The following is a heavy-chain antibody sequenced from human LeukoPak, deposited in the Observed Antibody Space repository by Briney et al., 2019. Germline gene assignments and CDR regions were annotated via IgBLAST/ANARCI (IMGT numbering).Heavy chain of an antibody. CDR1: GYTFTGYY. D-gene: IGHD3-22*01. CDR2: INPNSGGT. Sequence: ASVKVSCKASGYTFTGYYMHWVRQAPGQGLEWMGWINPNSGGTNYAQKFQGRVTMTRDTSISTAYMELSRLRSDDTAVYYCARVSVAQDLDYYDSSGWGFDYWGQGTLVTVSS. J-gene: IGHJ4*02. V-gene: IGHV1-2*02. CDR3: ARVSVAQDLDYYDSSGWGFDY.